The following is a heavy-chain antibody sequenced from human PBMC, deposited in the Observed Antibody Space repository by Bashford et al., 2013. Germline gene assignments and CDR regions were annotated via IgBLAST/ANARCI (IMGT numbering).Heavy chain of an antibody. Sequence: WVRQAPGQGLEWMGAINPSGGSTTYAQGFQGRVTLTRDMSTSTVYMELSSLRFADTAVYYCARDYGAGWYMIDSWGREPWSPSPQ. CDR3: ARDYGAGWYMIDS. CDR2: INPSGGST. J-gene: IGHJ4*02. D-gene: IGHD6-19*01. V-gene: IGHV1-46*01.